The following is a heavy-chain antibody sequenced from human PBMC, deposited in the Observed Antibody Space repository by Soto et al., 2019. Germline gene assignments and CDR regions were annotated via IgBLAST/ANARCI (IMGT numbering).Heavy chain of an antibody. V-gene: IGHV1-46*01. J-gene: IGHJ4*02. CDR3: ARARHSGTYGNALPGY. CDR2: INPASGSF. CDR1: GYTFTTFY. Sequence: QVQLVQSGAEVRKPGASVKVSCKASGYTFTTFYLHWVRQAPGQGLEWMGLINPASGSFHYAQQFQDRVTITRATSTNTVYMELSSLRSEDTAVYYCARARHSGTYGNALPGYWGQGTLVTVSS. D-gene: IGHD1-26*01.